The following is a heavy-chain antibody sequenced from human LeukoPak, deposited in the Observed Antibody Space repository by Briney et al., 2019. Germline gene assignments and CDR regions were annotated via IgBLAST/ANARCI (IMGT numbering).Heavy chain of an antibody. V-gene: IGHV4-59*01. CDR2: IYYSGST. CDR3: ARGLSGYYPNYYYYMDV. D-gene: IGHD3-22*01. J-gene: IGHJ6*03. Sequence: SETLFLTCTVSGGSISSYYWSWIRQPPGKGLEWIGYIYYSGSTNYNPSLKSRVTISVDTSKNQFSLKLSSVTAADTAVYYCARGLSGYYPNYYYYMDVWGKGTTVTVSS. CDR1: GGSISSYY.